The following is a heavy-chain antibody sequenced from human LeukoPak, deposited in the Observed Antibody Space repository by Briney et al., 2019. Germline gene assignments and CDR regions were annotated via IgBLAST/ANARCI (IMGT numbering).Heavy chain of an antibody. D-gene: IGHD2-2*01. V-gene: IGHV1-2*07. J-gene: IGHJ4*02. CDR2: FNPNSGGT. CDR3: ARGGLSSTSRFIDY. CDR1: GYTFTDYY. Sequence: ASVKVSCKASGYTFTDYYMQWVRQAPGQGLEWMGWFNPNSGGTNYAHKFPGRVTMTTHTSITAASTQLRRLRSDDTAVYYCARGGLSSTSRFIDYWGQGTLVTVSS.